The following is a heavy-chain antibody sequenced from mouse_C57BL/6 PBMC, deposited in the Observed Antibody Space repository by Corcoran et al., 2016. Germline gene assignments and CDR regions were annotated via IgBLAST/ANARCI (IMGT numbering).Heavy chain of an antibody. CDR3: ASLSSGYRYYFDY. Sequence: QVQLQQSGPELVKPGASVKISCKASGDSFTSYYIHWVKQRPGQGLEWIGWIYPGSGNTKYNEKFKGKATLTADTSSSTAYMQLSSLTSEDSAVYYCASLSSGYRYYFDYWGQGTTLTVSS. CDR2: IYPGSGNT. CDR1: GDSFTSYY. J-gene: IGHJ2*01. D-gene: IGHD3-2*02. V-gene: IGHV1-66*01.